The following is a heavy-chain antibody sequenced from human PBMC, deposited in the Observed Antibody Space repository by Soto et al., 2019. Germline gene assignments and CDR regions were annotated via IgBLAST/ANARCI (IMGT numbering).Heavy chain of an antibody. Sequence: QISLKESGPTLVKPTETLKLTCTFSGFSLTTDGEGVGWVRQPPGEALEWLALIYWDDDERYNPSLKTRLTIKKDPSKNQVVLILTNMDPVDTATYYCAHSRNLITEDAQVGDFDYWGQGTLVTVSS. CDR2: IYWDDDE. CDR1: GFSLTTDGEG. J-gene: IGHJ4*02. CDR3: AHSRNLITEDAQVGDFDY. V-gene: IGHV2-5*02. D-gene: IGHD3-10*01.